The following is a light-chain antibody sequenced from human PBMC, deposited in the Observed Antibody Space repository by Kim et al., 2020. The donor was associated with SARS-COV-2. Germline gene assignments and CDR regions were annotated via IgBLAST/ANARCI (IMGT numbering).Light chain of an antibody. J-gene: IGKJ5*01. V-gene: IGKV1-9*01. CDR1: QVISKY. CDR2: DAS. Sequence: ASVGDKVTITCRASQVISKYLVWLQQKPGKAPKLLIYDASTLQSGAPSRFSGSGSETDFTLTISSLQPEDFATYYCQQLQGYPITFGQGTRLEIK. CDR3: QQLQGYPIT.